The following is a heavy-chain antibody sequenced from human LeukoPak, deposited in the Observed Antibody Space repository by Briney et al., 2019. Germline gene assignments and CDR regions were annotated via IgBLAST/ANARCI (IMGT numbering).Heavy chain of an antibody. D-gene: IGHD3-10*01. CDR2: IYYSGNT. J-gene: IGHJ4*02. Sequence: SETLSLTCTVSGGSISTYYWSWIRQPSGKGLEWIGYIYYSGNTVYNPSLKSRVTMSVDTSKNQFSLRLSSVTTADTAVYYCARVGSYNFDYWGQGTLVTVSS. CDR1: GGSISTYY. V-gene: IGHV4-59*01. CDR3: ARVGSYNFDY.